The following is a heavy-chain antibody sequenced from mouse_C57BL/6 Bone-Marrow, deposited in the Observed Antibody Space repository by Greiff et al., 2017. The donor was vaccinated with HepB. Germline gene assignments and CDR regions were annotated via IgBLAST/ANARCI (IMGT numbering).Heavy chain of an antibody. CDR1: GYTFTSYW. V-gene: IGHV14-4*01. CDR3: TRLIAY. Sequence: VQLQQPGAELVKPGASVKLSCKASGYTFTSYWMHWVKQRPGRGLEWIGWIDPENGDTEYASKFQGKATITADTSSNTAYLQLSSLTSEDTAVYYCTRLIAYWGQGTLVTVSA. J-gene: IGHJ3*01. CDR2: IDPENGDT.